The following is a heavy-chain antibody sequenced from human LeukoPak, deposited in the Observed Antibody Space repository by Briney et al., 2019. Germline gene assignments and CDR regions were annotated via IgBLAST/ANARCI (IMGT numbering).Heavy chain of an antibody. CDR2: ISDSSTYT. CDR1: GFIFTNYS. J-gene: IGHJ4*02. CDR3: ARAPLYYGSENSYFDY. V-gene: IGHV3-21*01. Sequence: GGSLRLSCAASGFIFTNYSMIWVRQAPGRGLEWVSSISDSSTYTYYADSMKGRLTISRDNAKNSVFLQMNSLRAEDTAVYYCARAPLYYGSENSYFDYWGRGTLVTVSS. D-gene: IGHD3-10*01.